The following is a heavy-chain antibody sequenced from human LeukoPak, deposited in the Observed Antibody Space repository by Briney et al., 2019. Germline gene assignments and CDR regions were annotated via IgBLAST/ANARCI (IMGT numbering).Heavy chain of an antibody. CDR1: GFTFSNFY. CDR3: ARETGYGVSDL. J-gene: IGHJ5*02. CDR2: TSRSGDM. V-gene: IGHV3-11*01. D-gene: IGHD5-12*01. Sequence: GGSLRLSCAASGFTFSNFYMTWIRQAPGKGLEWVSYTSRSGDMYYADSVKGRFTISRDNAKSSLYLHMNSLRAEDTAFYYCARETGYGVSDLWGQGTLVTVSS.